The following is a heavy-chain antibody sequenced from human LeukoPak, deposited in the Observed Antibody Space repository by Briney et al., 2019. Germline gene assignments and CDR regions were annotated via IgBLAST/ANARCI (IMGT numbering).Heavy chain of an antibody. V-gene: IGHV1-8*01. D-gene: IGHD5-24*01. CDR3: AKGITADGYNFERGKDS. CDR2: MNPNSGNT. J-gene: IGHJ4*02. CDR1: GYTFTSYD. Sequence: ASVKVSCKASGYTFTSYDINWVRQATGQGLEWMGWMNPNSGNTGYAQKFQGRVTMTRNTSISTAYMELSSLRAEDTALYYCAKGITADGYNFERGKDSWGQGTLVTVSS.